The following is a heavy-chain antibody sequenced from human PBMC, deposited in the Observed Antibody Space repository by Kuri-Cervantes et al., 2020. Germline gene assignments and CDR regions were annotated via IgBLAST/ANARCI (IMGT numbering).Heavy chain of an antibody. CDR3: ARDMGDSYSNYYGMDV. D-gene: IGHD2-21*01. V-gene: IGHV1-46*01. CDR2: INPSGGST. Sequence: ASVKVSCKASGYTFTSYYMHWVRQAPGQGLEWMGIINPSGGSTSYAQKFQGRVTMTRDTSTSTVYMELSSLRSEDTAVYYCARDMGDSYSNYYGMDVWGQGTTVTVSS. CDR1: GYTFTSYY. J-gene: IGHJ6*02.